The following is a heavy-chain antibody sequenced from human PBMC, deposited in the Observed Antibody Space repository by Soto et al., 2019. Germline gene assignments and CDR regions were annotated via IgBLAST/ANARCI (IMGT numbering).Heavy chain of an antibody. V-gene: IGHV1-58*01. CDR2: IVVGSGNT. D-gene: IGHD6-19*01. Sequence: QMQLVQSGPEVKKPGTSVKVSCKASGFTFTSSAVQWVRQARGQRLEWIGWIVVGSGNTNYAQKFQERVTITRDMSTSTAYMELSSLRSEDTAVYYCAADNAGDSSGWQDKYNWFDPWGQGTLVTVSS. CDR3: AADNAGDSSGWQDKYNWFDP. J-gene: IGHJ5*02. CDR1: GFTFTSSA.